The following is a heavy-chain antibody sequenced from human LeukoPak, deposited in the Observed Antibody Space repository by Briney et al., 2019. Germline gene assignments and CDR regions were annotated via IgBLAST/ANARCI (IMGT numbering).Heavy chain of an antibody. V-gene: IGHV4-4*07. CDR2: IYTSGST. CDR1: GGSTSSYY. Sequence: SETLSLTCTASGGSTSSYYWSWIRQPAGKGLEWIGRIYTSGSTNYNPSLKSRVTMSADTYKNQFSLKLSSVTAADTAVYYCAREAAVAGRGFDYWGQGTLVTVSS. J-gene: IGHJ4*02. D-gene: IGHD6-19*01. CDR3: AREAAVAGRGFDY.